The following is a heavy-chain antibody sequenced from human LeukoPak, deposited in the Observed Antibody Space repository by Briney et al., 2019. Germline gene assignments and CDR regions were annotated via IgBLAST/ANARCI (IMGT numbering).Heavy chain of an antibody. CDR3: ARSLRFLEWLFFDY. Sequence: GASVKVSCKASGYTATSYAMHWVRQAPGQRLEWMGWINAGSGNTKYSQKFQGRVTITRDTSASTAYMELSSLRSEDTAVYYCARSLRFLEWLFFDYWGQGTLVTVSS. D-gene: IGHD3-3*01. V-gene: IGHV1-3*01. CDR2: INAGSGNT. CDR1: GYTATSYA. J-gene: IGHJ4*02.